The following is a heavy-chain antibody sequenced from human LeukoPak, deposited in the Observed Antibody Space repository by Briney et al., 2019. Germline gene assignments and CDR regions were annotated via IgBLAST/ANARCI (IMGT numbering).Heavy chain of an antibody. CDR1: GNYW. J-gene: IGHJ4*02. CDR3: VSFYETD. V-gene: IGHV3-74*01. CDR2: INSDGSWT. Sequence: GGSLRLSCAASGNYWMHWVRQAPGKGLLWVSHINSDGSWTSYADSVKGRFTISKDNAKNTVYLQMNNLRAEDTAVYYCVSFYETDWGRGTLATVSS. D-gene: IGHD2/OR15-2a*01.